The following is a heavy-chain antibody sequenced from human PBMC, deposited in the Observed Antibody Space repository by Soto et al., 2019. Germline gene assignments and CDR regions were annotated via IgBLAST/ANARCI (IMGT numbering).Heavy chain of an antibody. CDR1: GGSISSGGYY. Sequence: QVQLQESGPGLVKPSQTLSLTCTVSGGSISSGGYYWSWIRQHPGKGLEWIGYIYYSGSTYYNPSLKSRVTISVDTSKNQFSLKLSSVTAADTAVYYCARETTVVTYWYFDLWGRGTLVTVSS. CDR3: ARETTVVTYWYFDL. CDR2: IYYSGST. V-gene: IGHV4-31*03. J-gene: IGHJ2*01. D-gene: IGHD4-17*01.